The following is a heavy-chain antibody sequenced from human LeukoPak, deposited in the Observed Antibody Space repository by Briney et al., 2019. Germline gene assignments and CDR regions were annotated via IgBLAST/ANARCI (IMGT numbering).Heavy chain of an antibody. CDR1: GFTVSSNY. CDR2: IYTGGST. CDR3: ARDGTLRGYSYGLGAYYFDY. J-gene: IGHJ4*02. V-gene: IGHV3-66*02. D-gene: IGHD5-18*01. Sequence: GGSLRLSCAASGFTVSSNYMSWVRQAPGKGLEWVSAIYTGGSTYYADSVKGRFTISRDNSKNTLYLQMNSLRAEDTAVYYCARDGTLRGYSYGLGAYYFDYWGQGTLVTVSS.